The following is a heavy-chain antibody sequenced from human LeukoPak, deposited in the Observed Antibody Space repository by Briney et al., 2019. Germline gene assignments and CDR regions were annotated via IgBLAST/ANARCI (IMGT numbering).Heavy chain of an antibody. V-gene: IGHV3-23*01. J-gene: IGHJ4*02. CDR3: AKDNVVVTSTPAFED. D-gene: IGHD2-21*02. CDR1: GFTFSSCA. CDR2: ISGGGGGT. Sequence: SGGYLRLSCAASGFTFSSCAMSWVRQAPGKGLEWVSVISGGGGGTYYADSVKGRFTISRDNSKNTLYLQLNSLRAEDTAIYYCAKDNVVVTSTPAFEDWGQGTLVTVSS.